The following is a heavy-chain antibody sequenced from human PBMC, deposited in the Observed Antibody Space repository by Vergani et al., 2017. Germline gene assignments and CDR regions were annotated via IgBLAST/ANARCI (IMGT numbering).Heavy chain of an antibody. Sequence: QVQLPQWGAGLLKPSETLSLTCAVYGGSFSGYYWSWIRQPPGKGLEWIGEINHSGSTNYNPSLKSRVTISVDTSKNQFSLKLSSVTAADTAVYYCARGKNYYDKYFDYWGQGTLVTVSS. D-gene: IGHD3-22*01. CDR3: ARGKNYYDKYFDY. J-gene: IGHJ4*02. CDR2: INHSGST. CDR1: GGSFSGYY. V-gene: IGHV4-34*01.